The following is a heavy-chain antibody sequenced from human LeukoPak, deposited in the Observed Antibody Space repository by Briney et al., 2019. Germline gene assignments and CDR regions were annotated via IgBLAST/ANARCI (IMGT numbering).Heavy chain of an antibody. V-gene: IGHV1-18*04. CDR1: GYTFNSYG. Sequence: ASVKVSCKASGYTFNSYGISWVRQAPGQGLQWMGWISIYTGNTKYGEKFQGRATMTRDTSTSTAYLEVRSLSSDDTAVYYCAIVRGTALTAYPGYFDYWGQGTLVTVSS. CDR3: AIVRGTALTAYPGYFDY. D-gene: IGHD2-21*02. J-gene: IGHJ4*02. CDR2: ISIYTGNT.